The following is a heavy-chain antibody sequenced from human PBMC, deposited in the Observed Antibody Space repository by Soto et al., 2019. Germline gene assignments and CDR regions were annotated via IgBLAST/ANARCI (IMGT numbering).Heavy chain of an antibody. J-gene: IGHJ6*02. D-gene: IGHD2-15*01. V-gene: IGHV3-33*01. CDR2: IWYDGSNK. CDR3: ARDPHVGVMVVAATDDYGMDV. Sequence: GGSLRLSCAASGFTFSSYGMHWVRQAPGKGLEWVAVIWYDGSNKYYADSVKGRFTISRDNSKNTLYLQMNSLRAEDTAVYYCARDPHVGVMVVAATDDYGMDVWGQGTTVTVSS. CDR1: GFTFSSYG.